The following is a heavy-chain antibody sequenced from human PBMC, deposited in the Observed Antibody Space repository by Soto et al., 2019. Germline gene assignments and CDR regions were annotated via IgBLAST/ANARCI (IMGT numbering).Heavy chain of an antibody. CDR3: ARHTPAISISDH. Sequence: QLQLQESGPGLVKPSETLSLPCTVSGGSISSSSYYWGWIRQPPGKGLEWIGSISYSGSTYYNPSLKSRVTISVDTSKNQFSLKLSSVTAADTAVYYCARHTPAISISDHWGQGTLVTVAA. CDR2: ISYSGST. CDR1: GGSISSSSYY. J-gene: IGHJ4*02. D-gene: IGHD2-15*01. V-gene: IGHV4-39*01.